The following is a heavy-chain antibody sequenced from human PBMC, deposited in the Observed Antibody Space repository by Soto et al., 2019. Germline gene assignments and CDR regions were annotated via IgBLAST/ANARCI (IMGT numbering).Heavy chain of an antibody. CDR1: GGSVSSGSYY. CDR2: IYYSGNT. CDR3: ASHYDLMRPYCFDY. Sequence: QVQLQESGPGLVKPSETLSLTCTVSGGSVSSGSYYWSWIRQPPGKGLEWIGHIYYSGNTNYNPSPKSRVPISVDTSKNQVSLKLSSVTAADTAVYYCASHYDLMRPYCFDYWGQGTLVTVSS. J-gene: IGHJ4*02. D-gene: IGHD3-3*01. V-gene: IGHV4-61*01.